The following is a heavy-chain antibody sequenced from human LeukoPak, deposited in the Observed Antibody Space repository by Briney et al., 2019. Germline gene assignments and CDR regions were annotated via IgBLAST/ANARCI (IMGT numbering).Heavy chain of an antibody. Sequence: GGSLRLSCAASGFIFSSYWMSWVRQAPGKGLEWVANIKQDGSEKYYVDSVKGRFTISRDNAKNSLYLQMNSLRAEDTAVYYCAKDVGYSSSSYFDYWGQGTLVTVSS. V-gene: IGHV3-7*01. J-gene: IGHJ4*02. CDR2: IKQDGSEK. CDR1: GFIFSSYW. D-gene: IGHD6-6*01. CDR3: AKDVGYSSSSYFDY.